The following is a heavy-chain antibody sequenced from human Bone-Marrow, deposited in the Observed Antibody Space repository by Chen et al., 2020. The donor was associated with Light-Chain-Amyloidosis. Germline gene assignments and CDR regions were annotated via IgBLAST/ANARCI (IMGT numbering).Heavy chain of an antibody. CDR3: ARGGYYYDSSGYQPPGFSWGYYYYYGMDV. CDR1: GFTFSSYA. Sequence: GFTFSSYAMHWVRQAPGKRLEWVAVISYDGSNKYYADSVKGRFTISRDNSKNTLYLQMNSLRAEDTAVYYCARGGYYYDSSGYQPPGFSWGYYYYYGMDVWGQGTTVTVSS. D-gene: IGHD3-22*01. CDR2: ISYDGSNK. J-gene: IGHJ6*02. V-gene: IGHV3-30-3*01.